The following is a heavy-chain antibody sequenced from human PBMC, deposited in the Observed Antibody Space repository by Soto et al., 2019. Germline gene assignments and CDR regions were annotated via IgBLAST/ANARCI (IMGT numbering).Heavy chain of an antibody. CDR2: IYYSGST. D-gene: IGHD3-10*01. Sequence: SETLSLTCDVYGGSFSSYYWGWIRQPPGKGLEWIGSIYYSGSTYYNPSLKSRVTISVDTSKNQFSLKLSSVTAADTAVYYCAKGGSGSYSNAFDIWGQGTMVTVSS. CDR3: AKGGSGSYSNAFDI. J-gene: IGHJ3*02. V-gene: IGHV4-39*01. CDR1: GGSFSSYY.